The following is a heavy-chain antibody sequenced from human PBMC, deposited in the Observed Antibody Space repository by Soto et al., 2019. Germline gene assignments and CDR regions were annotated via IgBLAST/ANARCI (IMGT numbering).Heavy chain of an antibody. D-gene: IGHD2-15*01. V-gene: IGHV5-51*01. CDR3: ARHLRSTPFDS. Sequence: PGESLKISCEVSGDTFTNFWIGWVRQMPGKGLEWMGIIFPRDSDTRYSPSFQGRVTISVDKSINTAYLQWSSLKASDTAMYYCARHLRSTPFDSWGRGTLVPVSS. CDR1: GDTFTNFW. CDR2: IFPRDSDT. J-gene: IGHJ4*02.